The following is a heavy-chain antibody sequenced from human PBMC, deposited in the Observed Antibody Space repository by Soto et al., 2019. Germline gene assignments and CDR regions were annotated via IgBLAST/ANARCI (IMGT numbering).Heavy chain of an antibody. CDR1: GDSFTSYW. Sequence: GESLKISCKGSGDSFTSYWSGWLRQMPGKGLEGMGGICPGGSDTRYSPSFPGQVTISADKSISTAYRQGSSLKAADTAMYYRARHVRGDYDYWGQGTLVTVSS. J-gene: IGHJ4*02. D-gene: IGHD2-8*01. CDR2: ICPGGSDT. CDR3: ARHVRGDYDY. V-gene: IGHV5-51*01.